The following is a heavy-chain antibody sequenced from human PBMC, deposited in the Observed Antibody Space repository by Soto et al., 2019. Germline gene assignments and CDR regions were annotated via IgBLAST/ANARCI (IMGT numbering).Heavy chain of an antibody. CDR2: IYATGTT. J-gene: IGHJ5*02. Sequence: SETLSLTYTVSGASISGFYWSWIRKSAGKGLEWIGRIYATGTTDYNPSLKSRVMMSVDTSKKQFSLKLRSVTAADTAVYYCVRDGTKTLRDWFDPWGQGISVTVSS. CDR1: GASISGFY. CDR3: VRDGTKTLRDWFDP. V-gene: IGHV4-4*07. D-gene: IGHD1-1*01.